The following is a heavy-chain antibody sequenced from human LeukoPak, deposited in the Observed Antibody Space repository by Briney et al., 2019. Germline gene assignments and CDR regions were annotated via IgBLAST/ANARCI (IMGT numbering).Heavy chain of an antibody. CDR3: ASYGLDFDFALDY. CDR1: GFTLSSFW. J-gene: IGHJ4*02. CDR2: VKGDGSST. Sequence: GGSLRLSCAASGFTLSSFWMHWVRQAPGKGLVWVSRVKGDGSSTTYADSVKGRFTISRDNAKNTLYLQMNSLRAEDTAVYHCASYGLDFDFALDYWGQGALVTVSS. V-gene: IGHV3-74*01. D-gene: IGHD3-3*01.